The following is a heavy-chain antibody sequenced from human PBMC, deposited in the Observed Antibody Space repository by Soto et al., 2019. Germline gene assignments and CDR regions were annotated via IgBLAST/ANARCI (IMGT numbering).Heavy chain of an antibody. V-gene: IGHV4-61*01. D-gene: IGHD3-9*01. Sequence: SENLSLACDVSGTSVTSGSSYFHWMRPAPGKGLECIGYIYHTGKTNYSPSLRSRTTSSSDTSRNQFSLQVTSVTAADTPVYYCARAPYYVIFNGMRWSYYSDSWCQGIQVTVSS. CDR3: ARAPYYVIFNGMRWSYYSDS. J-gene: IGHJ4*02. CDR2: IYHTGKT. CDR1: GTSVTSGSSY.